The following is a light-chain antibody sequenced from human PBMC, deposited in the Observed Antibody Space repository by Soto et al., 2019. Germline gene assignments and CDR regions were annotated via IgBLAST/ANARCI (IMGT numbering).Light chain of an antibody. CDR2: KAS. V-gene: IGKV1-5*03. Sequence: DIQMTQSPSTLSASVGERVTITCRASRSVANWLAWYQQKPGKAPKLLISKASALESGAPSRFSGNGFVTEFSLIISGLQADDSATYYCQQADSLPLVTFGQGTRLDLK. J-gene: IGKJ5*01. CDR3: QQADSLPLVT. CDR1: RSVANW.